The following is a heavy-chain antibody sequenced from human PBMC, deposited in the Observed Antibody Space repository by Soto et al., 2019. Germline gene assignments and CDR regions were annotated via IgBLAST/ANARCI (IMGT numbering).Heavy chain of an antibody. CDR3: GAHAGATYGPLDY. CDR2: IYHTGST. D-gene: IGHD4-17*01. V-gene: IGHV4-4*02. CDR1: IGSITSTNW. J-gene: IGHJ4*02. Sequence: QVQLQQSGPGLVKPSGTLSLTCAVSIGSITSTNWWTWVRQPPGKELEWLGEIYHTGSTNYNPSPRSRVTISVDKPKNQFPLRLFSVTAADTAVYYCGAHAGATYGPLDYWGRGTLVTVSS.